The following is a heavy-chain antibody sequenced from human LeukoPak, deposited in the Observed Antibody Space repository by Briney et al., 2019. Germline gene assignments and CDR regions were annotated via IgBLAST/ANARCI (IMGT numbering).Heavy chain of an antibody. D-gene: IGHD1-26*01. CDR1: GFTFSTSA. Sequence: GGSLRLSCAASGFTFSTSAMNWVRQAPGKGLEWVSVIGGSGDTTYYADSVRGRFTISRDNSKNTLYLQMNSLRAEDTAVYYCARKQWELGAFDIWGQGTMVTVSS. V-gene: IGHV3-23*01. CDR2: IGGSGDTT. J-gene: IGHJ3*02. CDR3: ARKQWELGAFDI.